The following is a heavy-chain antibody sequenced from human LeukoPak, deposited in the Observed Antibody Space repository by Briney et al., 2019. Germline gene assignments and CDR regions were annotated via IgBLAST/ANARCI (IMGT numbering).Heavy chain of an antibody. Sequence: ASVKVSCKASVYTFTGYYMHWVRQAPGQGLEWMGWINPNSGGTNYAQKFQGRVTMTRDTSISTAYMERSGLSSDDTAVYYCASSPYGFSDYWGQGTLVTVSS. V-gene: IGHV1-2*02. CDR3: ASSPYGFSDY. J-gene: IGHJ4*02. CDR1: VYTFTGYY. CDR2: INPNSGGT. D-gene: IGHD3-3*01.